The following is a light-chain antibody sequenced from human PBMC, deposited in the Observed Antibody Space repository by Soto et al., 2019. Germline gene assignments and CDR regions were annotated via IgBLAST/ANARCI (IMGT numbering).Light chain of an antibody. CDR3: QQYGSTPLT. V-gene: IGKV3-20*01. Sequence: EVMMTQSPDTLSVSPGETATLSCRASQSVSSSNLAWYQQKPGQAPRLLIYGASSRATGIPDRFSGSGSGTDFTLTISRLEPEDFAVYYCQQYGSTPLTFGGGTKVDIK. J-gene: IGKJ4*01. CDR1: QSVSSSN. CDR2: GAS.